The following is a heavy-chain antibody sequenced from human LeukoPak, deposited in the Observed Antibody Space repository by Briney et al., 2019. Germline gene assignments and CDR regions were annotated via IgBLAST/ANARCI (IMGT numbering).Heavy chain of an antibody. V-gene: IGHV4-34*01. CDR1: GGSFSGYY. CDR3: ARAGSGWYIYFDY. CDR2: INHSGST. D-gene: IGHD6-19*01. J-gene: IGHJ4*02. Sequence: RPSETLSLTCAVYGGSFSGYYWSWIRQPPGKGLEWIGEINHSGSTNYNPSLKSRVTISVDTSKNQFSLKLSSVTAADTAVYYCARAGSGWYIYFDYWGQGTLVTVSS.